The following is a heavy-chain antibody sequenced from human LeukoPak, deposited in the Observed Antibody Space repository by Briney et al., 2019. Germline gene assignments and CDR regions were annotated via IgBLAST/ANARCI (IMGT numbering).Heavy chain of an antibody. CDR1: GFTFSSYW. V-gene: IGHV3-7*05. D-gene: IGHD2-15*01. CDR2: IKQDGVEQ. CDR3: ARISQRSFDP. Sequence: GGSLRLSCAASGFTFSSYWMSWVRQAPGKGLEWVANIKQDGVEQYYVDSVEGRFTISRDNAKSSLFLQMDSLRAEDTAVYYCARISQRSFDPCGQGTLVTVSS. J-gene: IGHJ5*02.